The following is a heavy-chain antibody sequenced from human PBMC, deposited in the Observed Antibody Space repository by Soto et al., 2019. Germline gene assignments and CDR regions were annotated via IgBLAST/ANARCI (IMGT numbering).Heavy chain of an antibody. CDR2: IYHGGTT. Sequence: SETLSLTCTVSGDSISSGSYWGWIRQPPGEGPEWIASIYHGGTTFHNPSLKSRISISVDTSKNQFSLRLTSVTAADTATYYCARVHVMVVAGSTFDYWGPGTLVTVSS. V-gene: IGHV4-38-2*02. CDR3: ARVHVMVVAGSTFDY. J-gene: IGHJ4*03. CDR1: GDSISSGSY. D-gene: IGHD6-19*01.